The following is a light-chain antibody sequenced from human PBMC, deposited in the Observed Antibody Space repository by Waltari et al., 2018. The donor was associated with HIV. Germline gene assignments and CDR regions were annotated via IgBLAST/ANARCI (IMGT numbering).Light chain of an antibody. CDR3: EQRNNWPLT. J-gene: IGKJ4*01. V-gene: IGKV3-11*01. CDR2: DAS. CDR1: RSVDNF. Sequence: EVVLTQSPVTLSLSPGERATLSCRTSRSVDNFVAWYQQKPGQPPRLLIYDASQRATGIPARFSGSGSGTDFTLNISSLEPGDIAVYYCEQRNNWPLTFGGGTKVEIK.